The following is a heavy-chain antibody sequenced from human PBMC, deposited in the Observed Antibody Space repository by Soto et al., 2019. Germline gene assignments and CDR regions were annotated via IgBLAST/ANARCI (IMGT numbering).Heavy chain of an antibody. J-gene: IGHJ5*02. CDR2: TYYRSEWYT. CDR3: VREINSFDP. CDR1: GDSVSDTTAA. V-gene: IGHV6-1*01. Sequence: PSQTLSLTCAISGDSVSDTTAAWNWTRQSPSRGLEWLGRTYYRSEWYTDYAEAVKRRITISPDTSKNLFSLLLSSVTYEDSAVYYCVREINSFDPWGLGTLVTV.